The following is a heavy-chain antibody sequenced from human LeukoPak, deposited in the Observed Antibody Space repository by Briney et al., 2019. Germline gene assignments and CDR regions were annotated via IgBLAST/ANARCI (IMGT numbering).Heavy chain of an antibody. CDR2: ISAYNGNT. V-gene: IGHV1-18*01. CDR1: GYTFTSYG. Sequence: ASVKVSCKASGYTFTSYGISWVRQAPGQGLEWMGWISAYNGNTNYAQKLQGRVTMTTDTSTSTAYMELRSLRSDDTAVYYCVRDRPRYCSSTSCYPPRFDYWGQGTLVTVSS. CDR3: VRDRPRYCSSTSCYPPRFDY. J-gene: IGHJ4*02. D-gene: IGHD2-2*01.